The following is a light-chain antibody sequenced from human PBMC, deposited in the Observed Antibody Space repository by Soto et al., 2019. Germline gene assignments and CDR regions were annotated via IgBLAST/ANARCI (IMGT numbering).Light chain of an antibody. J-gene: IGLJ2*01. Sequence: QSALTQPASVSGSPGQSITISCSGTSRDVGAYNLVSWYQQSPGKAPKLLIYEVRNRPSGVSYRFSGSKSGNTASLTISSLLPEDEAVYFCSAFSSRSTLVFGGGTKVTVL. CDR2: EVR. CDR1: SRDVGAYNL. V-gene: IGLV2-14*01. CDR3: SAFSSRSTLV.